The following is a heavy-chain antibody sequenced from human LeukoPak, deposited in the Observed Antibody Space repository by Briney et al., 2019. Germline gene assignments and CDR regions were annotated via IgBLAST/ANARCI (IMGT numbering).Heavy chain of an antibody. CDR2: INHSGST. D-gene: IGHD3-16*02. CDR1: GGSFSGYY. V-gene: IGHV4-34*01. CDR3: ARGGWRRSFYFDY. Sequence: TPSETLSLTCAVYGGSFSGYYWSWIRQPPGKGLEWIGEINHSGSTNYNPSLKSRVTISVDTSKNQFSLKLSSVTAADTAVYYCARGGWRRSFYFDYWGQGTLVTVSS. J-gene: IGHJ4*02.